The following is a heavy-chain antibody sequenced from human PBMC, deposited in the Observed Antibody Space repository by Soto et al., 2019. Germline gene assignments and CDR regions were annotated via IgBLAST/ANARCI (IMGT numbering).Heavy chain of an antibody. CDR2: ISGSGGST. CDR3: AKDGYCSGGSCYADGLYFDY. D-gene: IGHD2-15*01. Sequence: GGSLRLSCAASGFTFSSYAMSWVRQAPGQGLEWVSAISGSGGSTYYADSVKGRFTISRDNSKNTLYLQMNSLRAEDTAVYYCAKDGYCSGGSCYADGLYFDYWGQGTLVTVSS. J-gene: IGHJ4*02. V-gene: IGHV3-23*01. CDR1: GFTFSSYA.